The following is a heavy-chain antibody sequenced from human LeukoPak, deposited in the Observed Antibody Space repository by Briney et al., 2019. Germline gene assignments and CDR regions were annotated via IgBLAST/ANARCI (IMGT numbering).Heavy chain of an antibody. D-gene: IGHD3-3*01. J-gene: IGHJ5*02. V-gene: IGHV4-34*01. CDR1: GGSFSGYY. CDR3: ASESVFGVVIIRSDP. Sequence: SETLSLTCAVYGGSFSGYYWSWIRQPPGEGLEWIGSIYYSGSTYYNPSLKSRVTISVDTSKNQFSLKLSSVTAADTAVYYCASESVFGVVIIRSDPWGQGTLVTVSS. CDR2: IYYSGST.